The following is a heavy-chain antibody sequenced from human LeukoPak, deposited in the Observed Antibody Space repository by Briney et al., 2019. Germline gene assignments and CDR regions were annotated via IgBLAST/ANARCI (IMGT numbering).Heavy chain of an antibody. V-gene: IGHV4-59*01. J-gene: IGHJ4*02. D-gene: IGHD6-13*01. Sequence: SETLSLTCTVSGGSISTYYWSWIRQPPGKGLEWIGYIYNSGSTNYDPSLKSRVTISVDTSKNQFSLKLSSVTAADTAVYYCARENSNSWYLDYWGQGTLVTVSS. CDR2: IYNSGST. CDR3: ARENSNSWYLDY. CDR1: GGSISTYY.